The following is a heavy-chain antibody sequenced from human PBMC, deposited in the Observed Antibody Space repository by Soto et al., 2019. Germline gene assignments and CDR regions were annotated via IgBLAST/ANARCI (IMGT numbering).Heavy chain of an antibody. V-gene: IGHV3-23*01. CDR3: ARGSDMDV. J-gene: IGHJ6*02. Sequence: EVQLLESGGGLVQPGGSLRLSCAASGFTFGSYAITWVRQAPGKGLEWVSSVSVSGGGTDNADSVRGRFSISRDNSKNILYLQMNSLRAEDTAVYYCARGSDMDVWGRGTTVTVSS. CDR2: VSVSGGGT. CDR1: GFTFGSYA.